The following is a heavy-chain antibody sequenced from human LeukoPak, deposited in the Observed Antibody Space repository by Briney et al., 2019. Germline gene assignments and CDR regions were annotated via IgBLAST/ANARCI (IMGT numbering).Heavy chain of an antibody. CDR3: ARDASSSWFSWFDP. J-gene: IGHJ5*02. CDR1: GGSISSYY. Sequence: PSETLSLTCTVSGGSISSYYWSWIRQPAGKGLERIGRIYTSGSTNYNPSLKSRVTMSVDTSKNQFSLKLSSVTAADTAVYYCARDASSSWFSWFDPWGQGTLVTVSS. CDR2: IYTSGST. V-gene: IGHV4-4*07. D-gene: IGHD6-13*01.